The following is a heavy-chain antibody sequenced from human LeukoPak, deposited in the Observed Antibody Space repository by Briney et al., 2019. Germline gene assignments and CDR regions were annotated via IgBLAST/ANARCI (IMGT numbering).Heavy chain of an antibody. D-gene: IGHD6-13*01. V-gene: IGHV4-59*01. Sequence: SETPSLTCTVSGGSISIYYWSWIRQPPGEGLEWIGYIYYSGSTNYNPSLKSRVTISVDTSKNQFSLKLSSVTAADTAVYYCARVGILDAFDIWGQGTMVTVSS. J-gene: IGHJ3*02. CDR1: GGSISIYY. CDR2: IYYSGST. CDR3: ARVGILDAFDI.